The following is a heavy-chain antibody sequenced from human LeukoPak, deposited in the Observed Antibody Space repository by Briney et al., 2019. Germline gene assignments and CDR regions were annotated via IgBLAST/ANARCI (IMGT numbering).Heavy chain of an antibody. D-gene: IGHD6-13*01. CDR3: ARDAAAGPGQPYFDY. CDR2: MNPNSGNT. Sequence: ASVKVSCKASGGTFSSYAISWVRQAPGQGLEWMGWMNPNSGNTGYAQKFQGRVTITRNTSISTAYMELSSLRSEDTAVYYCARDAAAGPGQPYFDYWGQGTLVTVSS. J-gene: IGHJ4*02. V-gene: IGHV1-8*03. CDR1: GGTFSSYA.